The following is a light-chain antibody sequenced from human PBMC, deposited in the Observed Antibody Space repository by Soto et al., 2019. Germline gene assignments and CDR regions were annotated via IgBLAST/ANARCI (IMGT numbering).Light chain of an antibody. CDR2: KAS. CDR3: QHYRGFST. CDR1: QSISPW. J-gene: IGKJ1*01. V-gene: IGKV1-5*03. Sequence: DIQMTHSPSTLSASVGDRVTITCRASQSISPWLAWYQQKPGTAPKLLIYKASSLESGVPSRFSGSASGTEFTLTISSLQPDDFATYSSQHYRGFSTSGQGNKVEIX.